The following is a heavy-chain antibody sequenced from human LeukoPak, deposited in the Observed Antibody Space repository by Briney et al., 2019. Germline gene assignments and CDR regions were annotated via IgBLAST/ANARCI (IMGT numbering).Heavy chain of an antibody. CDR2: IYTSGNT. Sequence: SETLSLTCIVSGASVSSYYWGWIRQPAGKGLEWIGRIYTSGNTNYNPSLKSRVTISRDTSKNQFSLRLTSVTAADTAVYYCARDYGGNYHFDYWGQGTLVTVSS. V-gene: IGHV4-4*07. CDR1: GASVSSYY. J-gene: IGHJ4*02. CDR3: ARDYGGNYHFDY. D-gene: IGHD4-23*01.